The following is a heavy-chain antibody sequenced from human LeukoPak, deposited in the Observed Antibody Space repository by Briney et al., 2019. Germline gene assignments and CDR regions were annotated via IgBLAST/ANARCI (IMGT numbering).Heavy chain of an antibody. V-gene: IGHV6-1*01. CDR2: TYYRSNWYN. Sequence: SQTLSLTCAISGDSVSSNSVTWNWIRQSPSRGLEWLGRTYYRSNWYNDYVLSVKSRININPDTSKNQFSLQLNSVTPEDTAVYYCARGGQGDGYSADEAFDVWGQGTMVTVS. J-gene: IGHJ3*01. CDR3: ARGGQGDGYSADEAFDV. D-gene: IGHD5-18*01. CDR1: GDSVSSNSVT.